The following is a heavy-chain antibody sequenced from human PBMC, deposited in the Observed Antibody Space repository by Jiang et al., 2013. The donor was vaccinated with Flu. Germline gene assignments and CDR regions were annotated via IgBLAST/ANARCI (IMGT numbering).Heavy chain of an antibody. D-gene: IGHD3-9*01. CDR3: TTGSHYDILTGYYYYYGMDV. J-gene: IGHJ6*02. V-gene: IGHV3-15*01. CDR2: IKSKTDGGTT. Sequence: GLVKPGGSLRLSCAASGFTFSNAWMSWVRQAPGKGLEWVGRIKSKTDGGTTDYAAPVKGRFTISRDDSKNTLYLQMNSLRTEDTAVYYCTTGSHYDILTGYYYYYGMDVWGQGTTVTVSS. CDR1: GFTFSNAW.